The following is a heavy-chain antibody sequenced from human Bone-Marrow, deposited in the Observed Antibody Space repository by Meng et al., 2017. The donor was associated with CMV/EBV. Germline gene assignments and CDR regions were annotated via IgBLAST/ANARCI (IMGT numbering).Heavy chain of an antibody. CDR1: GLTFSRSW. CDR3: ARDCSDNSGFSD. D-gene: IGHD2-15*01. Sequence: SCAASGLTFSRSWMHWVRQAPGKGLVWVSRINSDGSSTIYADSLKGRFTISRDNAKNTLYLQMNSLRAEDTAMYYCARDCSDNSGFSDWGQGALVTVSS. CDR2: INSDGSST. V-gene: IGHV3-74*01. J-gene: IGHJ4*02.